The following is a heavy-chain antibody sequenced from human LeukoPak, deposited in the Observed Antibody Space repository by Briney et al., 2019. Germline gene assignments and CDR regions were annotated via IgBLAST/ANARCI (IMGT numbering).Heavy chain of an antibody. J-gene: IGHJ5*02. CDR3: ARNWFDP. CDR1: GFTVSSDY. CDR2: IYSGGST. Sequence: GGSLRLSCAASGFTVSSDYMSWVRQAPGKRLEWVSVIYSGGSTYYADSVKGRFTISRDKSKNTVYLQMNSLRFEATAMYYCARNWFDPWGQGTLVTVSS. V-gene: IGHV3-53*05.